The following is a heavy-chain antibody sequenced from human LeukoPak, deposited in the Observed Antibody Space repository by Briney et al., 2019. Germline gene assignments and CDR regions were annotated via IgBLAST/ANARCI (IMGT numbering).Heavy chain of an antibody. Sequence: GGSLRLSCATSGFTFSSYAMAWVRQAPGKGLEWVSTISGNTGSTYYTDSVKGRFTISRDNSKNTLYLQMNSLRAEDTAVYYCARDSSNDYNFWSGYYTNYMDVWGKGTTVTVSS. CDR3: ARDSSNDYNFWSGYYTNYMDV. J-gene: IGHJ6*03. CDR2: ISGNTGST. D-gene: IGHD3-3*01. V-gene: IGHV3-23*01. CDR1: GFTFSSYA.